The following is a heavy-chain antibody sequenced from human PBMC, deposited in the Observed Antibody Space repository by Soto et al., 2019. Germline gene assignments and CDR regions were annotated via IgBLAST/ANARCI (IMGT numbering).Heavy chain of an antibody. CDR1: GGSISSYY. CDR3: ARAASSGWYGYYYYYYMDV. J-gene: IGHJ6*03. CDR2: IYYSGST. D-gene: IGHD6-19*01. Sequence: SETLSLTCTVSGGSISSYYWSWIRQPPGKGLEWIGYIYYSGSTNYNPSLKSRVTISVDTSKNQFSLKLSSVTAADTAVYYCARAASSGWYGYYYYYYMDVWGKGTTVTVSS. V-gene: IGHV4-59*01.